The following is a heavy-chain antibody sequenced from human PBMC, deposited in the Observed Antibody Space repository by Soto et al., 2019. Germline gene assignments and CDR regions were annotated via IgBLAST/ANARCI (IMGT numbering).Heavy chain of an antibody. CDR2: INTDGGIT. Sequence: EVQLVESGGDLVQPGGSLRLSCAASGFTFSSHWMHWVRRVPGKGLVWVSHINTDGGITGYADSVKGRFTISRDNAKNTLYLQMHGLRVEDTSVYYCTREAGYSSRTSCYRRAFDSWGQGTMVTVSS. D-gene: IGHD2-2*01. CDR1: GFTFSSHW. V-gene: IGHV3-74*01. CDR3: TREAGYSSRTSCYRRAFDS. J-gene: IGHJ3*02.